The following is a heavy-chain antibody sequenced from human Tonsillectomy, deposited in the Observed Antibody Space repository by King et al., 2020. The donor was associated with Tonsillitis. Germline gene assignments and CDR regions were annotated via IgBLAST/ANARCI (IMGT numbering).Heavy chain of an antibody. J-gene: IGHJ5*02. D-gene: IGHD1-1*01. CDR2: IYYSGST. CDR3: ARLQLDRKGDYNWFDP. Sequence: LQLQESGPGLVKPSETLSLTCTVSGGSIYSSSYYWGWIRQPPGKGLEWIGSIYYSGSTYYKPSLKSRVTISIDTSKNQFSLKLSSVTAADTAVYYCARLQLDRKGDYNWFDPWGQGTLVTVSS. V-gene: IGHV4-39*07. CDR1: GGSIYSSSYY.